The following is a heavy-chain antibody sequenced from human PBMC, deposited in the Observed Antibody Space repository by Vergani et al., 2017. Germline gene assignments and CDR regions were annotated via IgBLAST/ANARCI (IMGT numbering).Heavy chain of an antibody. CDR1: GGPISSGSYY. CDR3: ARVGATTLFDY. V-gene: IGHV4-61*02. J-gene: IGHJ4*02. D-gene: IGHD1-26*01. Sequence: QVQLQESGPGLVKPSQTLSLTCTVSGGPISSGSYYWSWIRQPAGKGLEWIGRIYTSGSTNYNPSLKSRVTISVDTSKNQFSLKLSSVTAADTAVYYCARVGATTLFDYWGQGTLVTVSS. CDR2: IYTSGST.